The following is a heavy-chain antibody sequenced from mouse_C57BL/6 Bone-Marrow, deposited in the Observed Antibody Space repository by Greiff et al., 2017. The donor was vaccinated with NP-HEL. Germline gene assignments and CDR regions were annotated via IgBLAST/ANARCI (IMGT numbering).Heavy chain of an antibody. V-gene: IGHV7-1*01. CDR1: GFTFSDFY. D-gene: IGHD2-2*01. J-gene: IGHJ1*03. CDR3: ARAGYPYWYFDV. Sequence: EVMLVESGGGLVQSGRSLRLSCATSGFTFSDFYMEWVRQAPGKGLEWIAASRNKANDYTTEYSASVKGRFIVSRDTSQSILYLQMNALRAEDTAMYYCARAGYPYWYFDVWGTGTTVTVSS. CDR2: SRNKANDYTT.